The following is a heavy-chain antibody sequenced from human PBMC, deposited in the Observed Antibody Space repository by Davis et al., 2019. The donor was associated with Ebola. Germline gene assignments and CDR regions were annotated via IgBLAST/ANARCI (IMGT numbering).Heavy chain of an antibody. J-gene: IGHJ6*02. Sequence: ASVKASCKASGYTFTGYYMHWVRQAPGQGLEWMGIINPSGGSTSYAQKFQGRVTMTRDTSTSTVYMELSSLRSEDTAVYYCARVQGRKGWNYVSHYGMDVWGQGTTVTVSS. CDR1: GYTFTGYY. CDR3: ARVQGRKGWNYVSHYGMDV. V-gene: IGHV1-46*01. CDR2: INPSGGST. D-gene: IGHD1-7*01.